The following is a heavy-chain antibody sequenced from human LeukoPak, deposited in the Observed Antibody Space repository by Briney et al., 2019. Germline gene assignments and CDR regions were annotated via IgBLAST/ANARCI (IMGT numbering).Heavy chain of an antibody. CDR3: ARSYNNGYYEDY. V-gene: IGHV4-59*08. CDR2: IYYSGST. J-gene: IGHJ4*02. D-gene: IGHD1-26*01. Sequence: SETLSLTCTVSGGSISSYYWSWIRQPPGKGLEWIGYIYYSGSTNYNPSLKSRVTMSVDTSKNQFSLKLNSVTAADTAVYYCARSYNNGYYEDYWGQGTLVTVSS. CDR1: GGSISSYY.